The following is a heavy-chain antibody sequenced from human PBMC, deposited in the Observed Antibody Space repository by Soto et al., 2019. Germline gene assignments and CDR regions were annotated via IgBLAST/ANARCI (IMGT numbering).Heavy chain of an antibody. D-gene: IGHD2-2*01. Sequence: SETLSLTCAVYGGSFSGYYWSWIRQPPGKGLEWIGEINHSGSTNYNPSLKSRVTISVDTSKNQFSLKLSSVTAADTAVYYCARVRDVVVPAAYFDYWGQGTLVTVS. CDR3: ARVRDVVVPAAYFDY. V-gene: IGHV4-34*01. CDR2: INHSGST. CDR1: GGSFSGYY. J-gene: IGHJ4*02.